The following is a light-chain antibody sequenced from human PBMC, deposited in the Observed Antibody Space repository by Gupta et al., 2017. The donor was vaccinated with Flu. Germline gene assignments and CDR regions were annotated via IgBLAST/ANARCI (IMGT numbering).Light chain of an antibody. CDR3: MQSLHLRT. CDR2: EVY. CDR1: QSLLHSDGMTY. J-gene: IGKJ1*01. Sequence: DIVMTQTPLSLSVTPGQPASISCRSSQSLLHSDGMTYFYWYMQKPGHPPQLMIYEVYKRCSGVTDRFSGRGEWTDFTLNSSRGEAEDVGIYYGMQSLHLRTFGQGTKVEIK. V-gene: IGKV2D-29*01.